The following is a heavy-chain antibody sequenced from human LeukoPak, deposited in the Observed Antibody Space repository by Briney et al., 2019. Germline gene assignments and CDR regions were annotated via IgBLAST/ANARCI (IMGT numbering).Heavy chain of an antibody. CDR2: INPSGGST. D-gene: IGHD5-18*01. J-gene: IGHJ4*02. V-gene: IGHV1-46*01. Sequence: ASVKVSCKASGYTFTSYYMHWVRQAPGQGLEWMGIINPSGGSTSYAQKFQGRVTMTRDTSTSTVYMELSSLRSEDTAVYYCARVTLSRGLPLPLHYWGQGTLVTVSS. CDR1: GYTFTSYY. CDR3: ARVTLSRGLPLPLHY.